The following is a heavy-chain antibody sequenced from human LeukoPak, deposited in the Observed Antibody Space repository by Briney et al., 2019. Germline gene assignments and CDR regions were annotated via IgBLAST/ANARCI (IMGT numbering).Heavy chain of an antibody. V-gene: IGHV5-51*01. CDR2: IYPSDSDT. CDR3: AGGYYDILTGYRTEDDY. J-gene: IGHJ4*02. D-gene: IGHD3-9*01. CDR1: GYSFTSYW. Sequence: GESLKISCKGSGYSFTSYWIGWVRQMPGKGLEWMGIIYPSDSDTRYSPSFQGQVTISADKSISTAYLQWSSLKASDNAMYYCAGGYYDILTGYRTEDDYWGQGTLVTVSS.